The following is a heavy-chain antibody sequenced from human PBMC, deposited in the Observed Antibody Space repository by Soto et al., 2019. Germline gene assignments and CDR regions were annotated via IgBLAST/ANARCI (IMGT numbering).Heavy chain of an antibody. CDR2: IYYTGST. Sequence: SETLSLPCIMSGGAIRRNYWSWIRQPPGKGLEWIGYIYYTGSTNFNPSLKSRVIISVDTSKNQFSLKLSSVTAADTAVYYCAKSYPNTIFGVVPSRGLDVWGQGTTVTVSS. CDR1: GGAIRRNY. CDR3: AKSYPNTIFGVVPSRGLDV. D-gene: IGHD3-3*01. J-gene: IGHJ6*02. V-gene: IGHV4-59*01.